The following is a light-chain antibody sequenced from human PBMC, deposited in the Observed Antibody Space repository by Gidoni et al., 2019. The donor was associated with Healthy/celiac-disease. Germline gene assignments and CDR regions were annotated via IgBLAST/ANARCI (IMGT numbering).Light chain of an antibody. CDR3: QQYDNPPLT. J-gene: IGKJ4*01. Sequence: DIQMTQSPSPLSASVGDRVTITCQASKDISNYLNWYQQKPGKAPKLLIYDASNFETGVPSRFSGSGSGTDFTFTISSLQPEDIATYYCQQYDNPPLTFGGGTKVEIK. CDR1: KDISNY. V-gene: IGKV1-33*01. CDR2: DAS.